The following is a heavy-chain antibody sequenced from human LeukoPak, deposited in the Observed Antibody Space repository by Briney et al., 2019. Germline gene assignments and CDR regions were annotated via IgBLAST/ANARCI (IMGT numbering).Heavy chain of an antibody. J-gene: IGHJ4*02. CDR2: ISWNSGSI. V-gene: IGHV3-9*01. CDR3: AKDLGGSGSWYYFDY. CDR1: GFTFDDYA. D-gene: IGHD3-10*01. Sequence: GRSLRLSCAASGFTFDDYAMHWVRQAPGKGLEWVSGISWNSGSIGHADSVKGRFTISRDNAKNSLYLQMNSLRAEDTALYYCAKDLGGSGSWYYFDYWGQGTLVTVSS.